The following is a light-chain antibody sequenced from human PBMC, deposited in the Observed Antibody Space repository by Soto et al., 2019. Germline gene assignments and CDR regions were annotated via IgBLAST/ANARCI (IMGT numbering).Light chain of an antibody. CDR1: QSVSSN. V-gene: IGKV3-11*01. J-gene: IGKJ5*01. CDR2: DSS. CDR3: QQYGSSPPIT. Sequence: EIVLTQSPATLSLSPGERATLSCRASQSVSSNLAWYRQKPGQAPRLLIYDSSNRATGIPARFSGSGSGTDFTLTISSLEPEDFAVYYCQQYGSSPPITFGQGTRLEIK.